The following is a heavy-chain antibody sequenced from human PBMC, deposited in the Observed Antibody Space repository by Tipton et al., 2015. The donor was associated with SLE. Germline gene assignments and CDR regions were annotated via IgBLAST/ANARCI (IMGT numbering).Heavy chain of an antibody. CDR2: IYYSGSA. CDR3: ATRVLARTFNYFDY. D-gene: IGHD1-14*01. J-gene: IGHJ4*02. V-gene: IGHV4-30-2*03. CDR1: GFTFDDYA. Sequence: LRLSCAASGFTFDDYAMHWVRQAPGKGLEWIGYIYYSGSAYYNTSLKSRVTISVDTSKNQFSLKLSSVTAADTAVYYCATRVLARTFNYFDYWGQGTLVTVSS.